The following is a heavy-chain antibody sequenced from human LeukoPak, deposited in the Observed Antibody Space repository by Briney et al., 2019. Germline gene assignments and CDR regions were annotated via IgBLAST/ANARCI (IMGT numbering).Heavy chain of an antibody. V-gene: IGHV4-39*01. CDR3: AGRRVRYFDWSP. CDR1: GGSISSSSYY. Sequence: NPSETLSLTCTVSGGSISSSSYYWGWIRQPPGKGLEWIGSIYYSGSTYYNPSLKSRVTISVDTSKNQFSLQLSSVTAADTAVYYCAGRRVRYFDWSPWGQGTLVTVSS. J-gene: IGHJ5*02. CDR2: IYYSGST. D-gene: IGHD3-9*01.